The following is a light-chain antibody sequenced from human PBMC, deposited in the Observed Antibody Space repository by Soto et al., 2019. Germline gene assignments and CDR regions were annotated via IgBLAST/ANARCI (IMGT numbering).Light chain of an antibody. Sequence: IPVTTSPSSLSASLADRVTFTCRATEDSIRYLVSYQQKPGAAPNRLIYAAAALHGGVPSASSGSSAGTNFTLTISSLHPEDYAVDYCPQLQNYPITFGQGTRLEI. V-gene: IGKV1-9*01. CDR2: AAA. CDR1: EDSIRY. J-gene: IGKJ5*01. CDR3: PQLQNYPIT.